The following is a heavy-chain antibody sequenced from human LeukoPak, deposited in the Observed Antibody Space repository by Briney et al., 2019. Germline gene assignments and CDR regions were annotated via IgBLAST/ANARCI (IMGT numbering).Heavy chain of an antibody. V-gene: IGHV3-11*03. CDR3: ARARGNCGGDCYPFDY. D-gene: IGHD2-21*02. CDR1: GFTFSDYY. J-gene: IGHJ4*02. CDR2: ISSSSSYT. Sequence: GGSLRLSCAASGFTFSDYYMSWIRQAPGKGLEWVSYISSSSSYTNYADSVKGRFTISRDNAKNSLYLQMNSLRAEDTAVYYCARARGNCGGDCYPFDYWGQGTLLTVSS.